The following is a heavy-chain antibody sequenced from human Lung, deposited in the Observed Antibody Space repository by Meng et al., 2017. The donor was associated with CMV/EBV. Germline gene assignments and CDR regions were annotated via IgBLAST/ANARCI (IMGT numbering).Heavy chain of an antibody. CDR1: GFTFSSYS. Sequence: GEXXKISCAASGFTFSSYSMNWVRQAPGKGLEWVSSISSSSSYIYYADSVKGRFTISRDNAKNSLYLQMNSLRAEDTAVYYCARDTLTMVRGVWVYWGQGTXVHGSS. CDR2: ISSSSSYI. D-gene: IGHD3-10*01. J-gene: IGHJ4*02. V-gene: IGHV3-21*01. CDR3: ARDTLTMVRGVWVY.